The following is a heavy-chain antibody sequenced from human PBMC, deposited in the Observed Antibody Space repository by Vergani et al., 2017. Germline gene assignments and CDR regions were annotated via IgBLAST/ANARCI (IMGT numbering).Heavy chain of an antibody. D-gene: IGHD3-10*01. V-gene: IGHV2-5*01. J-gene: IGHJ4*02. CDR2: IYWNDDK. CDR3: AHRRGDAESYYEYYFDY. CDR1: GFSLSTSGVG. Sequence: QITLKESGPTLVKPTQTLTLTCTFSGFSLSTSGVGVGWLRQPPGKALEWLALIYWNDDKRYSPSLKSRLTSTKDTSKNQVVLTITNMDPVDTATYYCAHRRGDAESYYEYYFDYWGQGTLVTVSS.